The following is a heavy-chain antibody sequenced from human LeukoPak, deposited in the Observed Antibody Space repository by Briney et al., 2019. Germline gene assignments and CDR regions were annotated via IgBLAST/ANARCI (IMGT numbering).Heavy chain of an antibody. Sequence: GGSLRISCAASGFAFSNYGIHGVRQAPGKGLEWVALISYDGSNKFYADSVKGRFTISRDNSRNTLYLQMNSLRAEDTAVYYCAKGEVVWSHFDFWGQGTLVTVSS. CDR2: ISYDGSNK. V-gene: IGHV3-30*18. CDR1: GFAFSNYG. J-gene: IGHJ4*02. CDR3: AKGEVVWSHFDF. D-gene: IGHD2-15*01.